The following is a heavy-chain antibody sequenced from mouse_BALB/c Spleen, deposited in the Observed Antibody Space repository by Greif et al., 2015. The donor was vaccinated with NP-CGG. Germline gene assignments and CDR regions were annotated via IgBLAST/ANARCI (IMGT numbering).Heavy chain of an antibody. J-gene: IGHJ4*01. CDR3: ARRTGTEAMDY. CDR1: GYTFTDYY. Sequence: VHLVESGPELVKPGASVKISCKASGYTFTDYYINWVKQKPGQGLEWIGWIYPGSGNTKYNEKFEGKATLTVDTSSSTAYMQLSSLTSEDTAVYFCARRTGTEAMDYWGQGTSVTVSS. V-gene: IGHV1-84*02. CDR2: IYPGSGNT. D-gene: IGHD4-1*01.